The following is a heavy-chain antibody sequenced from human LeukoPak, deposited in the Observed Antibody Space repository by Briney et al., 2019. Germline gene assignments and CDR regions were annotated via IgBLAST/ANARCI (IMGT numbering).Heavy chain of an antibody. CDR1: GGSMNNYY. CDR3: ARVSYVVWWFDP. V-gene: IGHV4-59*12. CDR2: ISDSGST. D-gene: IGHD3-16*01. J-gene: IGHJ5*02. Sequence: SETLSLTCTVSGGSMNNYYWSWIRQAPGKGLEWIGYISDSGSTNYNPSLRSRVTISVDTSKNQFSLKLSSVTAADTAVYYCARVSYVVWWFDPWGQGTLVTVSS.